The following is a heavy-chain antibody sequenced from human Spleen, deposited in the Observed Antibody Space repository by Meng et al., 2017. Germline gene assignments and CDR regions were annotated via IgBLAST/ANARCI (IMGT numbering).Heavy chain of an antibody. V-gene: IGHV4-34*01. CDR1: GGSFSGYY. D-gene: IGHD3-22*01. CDR3: ARWNYYDSSGYYVHDAFDI. Sequence: SQTLSLTCAVYGGSFSGYYWSWICQPLGKGLEWIGEINHSGSTNYNPTLKSRVTISVDTSKNRFPLKLSSVTAADTAVYYCARWNYYDSSGYYVHDAFDIWGQGTMVTVSS. J-gene: IGHJ3*02. CDR2: INHSGST.